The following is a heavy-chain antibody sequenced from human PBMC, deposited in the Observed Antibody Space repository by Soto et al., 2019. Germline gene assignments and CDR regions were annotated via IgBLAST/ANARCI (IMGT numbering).Heavy chain of an antibody. D-gene: IGHD3-22*01. V-gene: IGHV3-23*01. CDR1: GFIFNNYA. J-gene: IGHJ4*02. CDR3: AKGLYYYDSSGYRLFDY. Sequence: PGGSLRLSCAASGFIFNNYAMSWVRQALGKGLEWGSTVSVSGGTTYYADSLKGRFTISRDNSKKTVYLQMNRLRADDTAIYYCAKGLYYYDSSGYRLFDYWGQGTLFTVSS. CDR2: VSVSGGTT.